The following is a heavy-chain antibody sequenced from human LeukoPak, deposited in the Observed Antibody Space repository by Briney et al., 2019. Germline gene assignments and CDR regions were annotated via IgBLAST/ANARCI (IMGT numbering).Heavy chain of an antibody. V-gene: IGHV5-51*01. CDR3: ARHQRKWVAATRYGFDY. CDR2: IYPGDSDT. J-gene: IGHJ4*02. CDR1: GYSFTSYW. D-gene: IGHD2-15*01. Sequence: GESLKISCKGSGYSFTSYWIGWVRQMPGKGLECMGIIYPGDSDTRYSPSFQGQVTISADKSISTAYLQWSSLKASDTARYYCARHQRKWVAATRYGFDYWGQGTLVTVSS.